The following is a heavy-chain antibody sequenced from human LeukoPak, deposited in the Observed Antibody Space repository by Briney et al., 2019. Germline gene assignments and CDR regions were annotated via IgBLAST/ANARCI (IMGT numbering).Heavy chain of an antibody. V-gene: IGHV3-23*01. CDR1: GFTFSSYA. CDR3: ASIEDSSGWSGDY. D-gene: IGHD6-19*01. CDR2: ISGSGGST. J-gene: IGHJ4*02. Sequence: GGSLRLSCAASGFTFSSYAMSWVRQALGKGLEWVSAISGSGGSTYYADSVKGRFTISRDNSKNTLYLQMNSLRAEDTAVYYCASIEDSSGWSGDYWGQGTLVTVSS.